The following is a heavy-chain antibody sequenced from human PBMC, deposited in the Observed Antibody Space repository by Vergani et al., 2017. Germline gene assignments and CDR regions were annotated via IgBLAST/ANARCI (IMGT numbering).Heavy chain of an antibody. V-gene: IGHV3-33*01. CDR2: IWYDGSNK. Sequence: QVQLVESGGGLVKPGGSLRLSCAASGFTFSSYGMHWVRQAPGKGLEWVAVIWYDGSNKYYADSVKGRFTISRDNSKNTLYLQMNSLRAEDTAVYYCAREALSTVRYSSGWYLSLWGQGTLVTVSS. J-gene: IGHJ4*02. CDR3: AREALSTVRYSSGWYLSL. D-gene: IGHD6-19*01. CDR1: GFTFSSYG.